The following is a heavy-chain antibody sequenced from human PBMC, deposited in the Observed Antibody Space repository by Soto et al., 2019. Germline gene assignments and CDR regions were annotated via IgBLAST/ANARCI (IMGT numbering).Heavy chain of an antibody. CDR3: VRSKGGYSYGTPFDY. CDR1: GFTFDDYA. D-gene: IGHD5-18*01. J-gene: IGHJ4*02. Sequence: DVQLEESGGALVQPGRCLRLSCAASGFTFDDYAMYWVRQVLGKGLEWVSSISWNSGNIGYADSVKGRFTTSRDNAENSLYLQMNSLRPEDTALYYCVRSKGGYSYGTPFDYWGQGTLVTVSS. CDR2: ISWNSGNI. V-gene: IGHV3-9*01.